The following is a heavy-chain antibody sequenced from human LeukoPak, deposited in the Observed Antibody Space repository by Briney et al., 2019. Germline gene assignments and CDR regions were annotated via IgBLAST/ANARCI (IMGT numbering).Heavy chain of an antibody. D-gene: IGHD3-10*01. Sequence: GASVKVSCKASGYTITSYGISWVRQAPGQGLEWMGWISAYNGNTNYAQRFQGRLTMTTDSSTSTAYMDLKSLRSDDTAMYYCARDLLFGSGSYSFSPLDLWGKGKKVSVSS. CDR1: GYTITSYG. J-gene: IGHJ3*01. CDR2: ISAYNGNT. CDR3: ARDLLFGSGSYSFSPLDL. V-gene: IGHV1-18*01.